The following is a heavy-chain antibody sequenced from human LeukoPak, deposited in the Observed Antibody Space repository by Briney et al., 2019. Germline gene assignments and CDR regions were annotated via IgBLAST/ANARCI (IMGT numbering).Heavy chain of an antibody. CDR3: ARDYYDSSGYVGGIDY. CDR2: ISYDGSNK. J-gene: IGHJ4*02. CDR1: GFTFSSYA. V-gene: IGHV3-30-3*01. D-gene: IGHD3-22*01. Sequence: GRSLRVSCAASGFTFSSYAMHWVRQAPGKGLEWVAVISYDGSNKYYADSVKGRFTISRDNSKNTLYLQMNSLRAEDTAVYYCARDYYDSSGYVGGIDYWGQGTLVTVSS.